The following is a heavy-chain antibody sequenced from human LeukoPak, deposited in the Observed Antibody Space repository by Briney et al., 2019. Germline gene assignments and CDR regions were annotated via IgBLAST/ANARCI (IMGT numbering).Heavy chain of an antibody. D-gene: IGHD3-3*01. CDR3: ARDGYGVSLDY. V-gene: IGHV3-7*01. J-gene: IGHJ4*02. CDR1: GFTFSSYW. CDR2: IKQDGSEK. Sequence: GGSLRLSCAASGFTFSSYWMSWVRQAPGKGLEWVANIKQDGSEKYYVDSVKGRFTISRDNAKNSLYLQMNSLRAENTAVYYCARDGYGVSLDYWGQGTLVTVSS.